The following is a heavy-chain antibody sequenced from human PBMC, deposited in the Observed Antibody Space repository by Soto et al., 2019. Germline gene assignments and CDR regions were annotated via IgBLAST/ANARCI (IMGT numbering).Heavy chain of an antibody. CDR1: GFSVSNYW. V-gene: IGHV3-74*01. CDR2: IKSDGTT. J-gene: IGHJ6*02. Sequence: RRLSCAASGFSVSNYWMNWVRQAPGKGLVWVSHIKSDGTTSYADSVEGRFTVSRDDAKNTFYLQMNGLRAEDTAVYYCAKDRGEEGLKFLEWFGGMDVWGHGTTVTVSS. CDR3: AKDRGEEGLKFLEWFGGMDV. D-gene: IGHD3-3*01.